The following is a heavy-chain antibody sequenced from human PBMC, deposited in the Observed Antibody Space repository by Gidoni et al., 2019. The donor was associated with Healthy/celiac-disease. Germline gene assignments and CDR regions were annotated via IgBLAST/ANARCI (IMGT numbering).Heavy chain of an antibody. Sequence: QLQLQESGPGLVKPSETMSLTCTVSGGSISSSSYYWGWIRQPPGKGLEWIGSIYYSGSTYYNPSLKSRVTISLDTSKNQFSLKLSSVTAADTAVYYCVGWELLTPDYWGQGTLVTVSS. CDR2: IYYSGST. D-gene: IGHD1-26*01. CDR3: VGWELLTPDY. V-gene: IGHV4-39*01. CDR1: GGSISSSSYY. J-gene: IGHJ4*02.